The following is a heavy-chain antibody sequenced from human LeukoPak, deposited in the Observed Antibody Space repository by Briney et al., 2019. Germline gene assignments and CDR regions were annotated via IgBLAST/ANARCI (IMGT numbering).Heavy chain of an antibody. CDR1: GGSISSGGYY. CDR2: IYYSGST. V-gene: IGHV4-31*03. Sequence: PSQTLSLTCTVSGGSISSGGYYWSWIRQHPGKGLEWIGYIYYSGSTYYNPSLESRVTISVDTSKNQFSLKLSSVTAADTAVYYCARSPYYDIERPEGIYYYYYGMDVWGQGTTVTVSS. CDR3: ARSPYYDIERPEGIYYYYYGMDV. D-gene: IGHD3-9*01. J-gene: IGHJ6*02.